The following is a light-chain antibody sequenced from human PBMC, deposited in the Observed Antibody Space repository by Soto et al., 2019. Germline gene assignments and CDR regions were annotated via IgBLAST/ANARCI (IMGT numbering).Light chain of an antibody. V-gene: IGLV1-44*01. J-gene: IGLJ1*01. Sequence: QSVLTQPPSASGTPGPRVAISCSGSNSNIGRNTVNWYQQLPGTAPKLLIYNDNQRPSGVPDRFSGSKSGTSASLAISGLQSEDEADYYCATWDDSLNGSVFGTGTKLTVL. CDR3: ATWDDSLNGSV. CDR1: NSNIGRNT. CDR2: NDN.